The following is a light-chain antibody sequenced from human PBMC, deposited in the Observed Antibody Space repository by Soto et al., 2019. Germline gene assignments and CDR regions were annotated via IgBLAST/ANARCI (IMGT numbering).Light chain of an antibody. V-gene: IGLV2-8*01. CDR2: EVV. Sequence: QSALTQPPSASGSPGQSVTISCTGTKNDIGVYDFVSWYQHHPGKAPRLIIYEVVQRPSGVPDRFSGSKSGNTASLTVSGLQAADHADYFCKSSAGSNTYVFGSGTKVTVL. CDR1: KNDIGVYDF. CDR3: KSSAGSNTYV. J-gene: IGLJ1*01.